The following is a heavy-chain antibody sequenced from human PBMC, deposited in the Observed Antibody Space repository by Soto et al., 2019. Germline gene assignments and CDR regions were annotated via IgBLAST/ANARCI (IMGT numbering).Heavy chain of an antibody. Sequence: GGSLRLSCAASGFSFSSYSMIWVRQAPGKGLEWVANIRQNESEKYYTDSVKGRFTISRDNAKNSLYLQMNSLRAEDTAVYYCARDYGDLYFDYWGQGTLVTVSS. D-gene: IGHD4-17*01. CDR2: IRQNESEK. V-gene: IGHV3-7*01. CDR1: GFSFSSYS. J-gene: IGHJ4*02. CDR3: ARDYGDLYFDY.